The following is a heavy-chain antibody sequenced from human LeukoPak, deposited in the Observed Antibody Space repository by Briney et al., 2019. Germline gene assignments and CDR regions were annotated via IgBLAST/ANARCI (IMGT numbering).Heavy chain of an antibody. D-gene: IGHD3-10*01. J-gene: IGHJ6*03. CDR2: IKQDGSEK. CDR3: ARGRGRDWDYYYMDV. Sequence: GVSLRRSSSASAFTCTSYGMRWVRQAPGKGLEGVANIKQDGSEKYYVDSVKGRFTISRDNAKTSLYLQMNSLRDENMAVYYCARGRGRDWDYYYMDVWGKGTTVTVSS. CDR1: AFTCTSYG. V-gene: IGHV3-7*01.